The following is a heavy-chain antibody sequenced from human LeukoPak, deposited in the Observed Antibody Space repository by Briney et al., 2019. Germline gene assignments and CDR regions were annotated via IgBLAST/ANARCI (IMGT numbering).Heavy chain of an antibody. CDR2: IHPSGSA. J-gene: IGHJ4*02. CDR3: ARGIDAYKVAY. D-gene: IGHD5-24*01. CDR1: DGSINGYY. Sequence: SETLSLTCSVSDGSINGYYWNWIRQPPGGGLECIGCIHPSGSAHYNPSLKNRVTISLDTSSNRFFLNINSVAAADTALYYCARGIDAYKVAYWGQGTLVTVPS. V-gene: IGHV4-4*07.